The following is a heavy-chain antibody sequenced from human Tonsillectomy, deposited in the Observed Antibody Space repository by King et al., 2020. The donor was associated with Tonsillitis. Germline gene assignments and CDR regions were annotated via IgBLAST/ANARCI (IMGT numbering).Heavy chain of an antibody. CDR2: INPGDGST. Sequence: QLVQSGAEVKKPGASVEVSCTASGYSFTTSYMHWVRQAPGQGLEWMGIINPGDGSTTYAQRFQGRVTMTRDTSTSTVYLELSGLRSEDTAMYFCARDQSWGLWFGEPRLDHSYYLDVWGKGTTVTVSS. V-gene: IGHV1-46*03. J-gene: IGHJ6*03. D-gene: IGHD3-10*01. CDR3: ARDQSWGLWFGEPRLDHSYYLDV. CDR1: GYSFTTSY.